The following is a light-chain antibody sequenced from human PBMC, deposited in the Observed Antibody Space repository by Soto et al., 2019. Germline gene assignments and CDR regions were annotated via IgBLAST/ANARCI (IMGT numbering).Light chain of an antibody. J-gene: IGKJ1*01. V-gene: IGKV1-5*01. Sequence: DIQMTQSPSTLSASVGDRVTITCRASQSISSWLALYQQKPVKAPKLLIYDASSLESGVPSRFSGSGSGTEFTLTISSLQPDDFATYYCQQYNSYSPTFGQGTKVEIK. CDR2: DAS. CDR1: QSISSW. CDR3: QQYNSYSPT.